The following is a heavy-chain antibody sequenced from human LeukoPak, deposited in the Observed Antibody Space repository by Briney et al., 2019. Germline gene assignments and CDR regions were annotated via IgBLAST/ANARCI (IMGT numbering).Heavy chain of an antibody. V-gene: IGHV4-59*01. CDR3: ARRARDYGSGSYYDNWFDP. D-gene: IGHD3-10*01. CDR1: GGSISTYY. Sequence: KPSETLSLTCTVSGGSISTYYWSWIRQPPGKGLEWIAYIHYSGTTDYNPSLKSRVTISLDTSENQVSLRLSSVTAADTAVYYCARRARDYGSGSYYDNWFDPWGQGTLVTVSS. J-gene: IGHJ5*02. CDR2: IHYSGTT.